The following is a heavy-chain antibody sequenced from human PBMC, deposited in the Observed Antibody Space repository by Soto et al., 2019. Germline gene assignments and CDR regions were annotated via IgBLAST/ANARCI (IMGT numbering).Heavy chain of an antibody. V-gene: IGHV3-30*03. CDR1: GFIFSTFD. CDR3: AILWSTGTTYYNYGVDV. Sequence: QLVQSGGGVVQPGRSLRLSCVASGFIFSTFDMHWVRQAPAKGLEWVALMSYDGINTYYADSVRGRFTIPRDNSKNSLYLQMNGLRGEDTAVYYCAILWSTGTTYYNYGVDVWGQGTTVTVSS. J-gene: IGHJ6*02. D-gene: IGHD1-1*01. CDR2: MSYDGINT.